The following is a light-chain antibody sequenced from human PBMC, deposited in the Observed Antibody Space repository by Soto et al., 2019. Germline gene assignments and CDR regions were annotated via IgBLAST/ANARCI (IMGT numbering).Light chain of an antibody. CDR2: EVS. CDR1: SNDVGAYKF. J-gene: IGLJ2*01. CDR3: SSYTSNTVI. V-gene: IGLV2-14*01. Sequence: QSALTQPASVSGSPGQSITISCTGASNDVGAYKFISWYQQQPGKAPKLMIYEVSNRPSGVSNRFSGSKSGNTASLTISGLQAEDEVDYYCSSYTSNTVIFGGGTKLTVL.